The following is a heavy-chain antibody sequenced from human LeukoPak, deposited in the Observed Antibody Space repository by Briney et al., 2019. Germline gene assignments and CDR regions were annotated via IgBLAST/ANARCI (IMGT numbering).Heavy chain of an antibody. Sequence: PGGSLRPSCAASEFTFSGFAMNWVRHAPGKGLEWVSGTSDSGTTTYYADSVKGRFTMSRDNSKKTLFLQMDSLRAEDTAVYYCAKGGSGFGFYYGMDVWGQGTTVTVSS. CDR2: TSDSGTTT. D-gene: IGHD3-10*01. CDR1: EFTFSGFA. CDR3: AKGGSGFGFYYGMDV. J-gene: IGHJ6*02. V-gene: IGHV3-23*01.